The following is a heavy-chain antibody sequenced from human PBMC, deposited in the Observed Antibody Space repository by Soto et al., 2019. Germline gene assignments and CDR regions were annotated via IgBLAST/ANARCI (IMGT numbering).Heavy chain of an antibody. CDR3: ARSPLYYYGSGSSFDY. D-gene: IGHD3-10*01. CDR1: GYTFTSYA. CDR2: INAGNGNT. V-gene: IGHV1-3*01. J-gene: IGHJ4*02. Sequence: GASVKVSCKASGYTFTSYAMHWVRQAPGQRLEWMGWINAGNGNTKYSQKFQGRVTITRDTSASTAYMELSSLRSEDTAVYYCARSPLYYYGSGSSFDYWGQGTLVTVSS.